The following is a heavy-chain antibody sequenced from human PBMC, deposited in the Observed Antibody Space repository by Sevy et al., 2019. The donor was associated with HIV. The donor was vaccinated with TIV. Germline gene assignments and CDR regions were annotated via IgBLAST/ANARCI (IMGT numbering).Heavy chain of an antibody. V-gene: IGHV3-7*04. J-gene: IGHJ4*02. Sequence: GGSLRLSCAASGFSFSSDWMHWVLQAPGKALECVANIKQDESEKYYVASVKGRFTISRDNTKNSVYLQMNSLRPEDTAIYYYARGNSGSFDYWGQGTLVTVSS. CDR2: IKQDESEK. CDR1: GFSFSSDW. CDR3: ARGNSGSFDY. D-gene: IGHD3-22*01.